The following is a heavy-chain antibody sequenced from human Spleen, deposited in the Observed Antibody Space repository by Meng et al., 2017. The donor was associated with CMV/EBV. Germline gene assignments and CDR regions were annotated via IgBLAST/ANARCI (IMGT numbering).Heavy chain of an antibody. CDR2: IIPIFGTA. D-gene: IGHD2-2*01. J-gene: IGHJ6*02. CDR3: ARAAMGYCSSTSCSKGYYYGMDV. Sequence: ISWVRQAPGKGLEWMGGIIPIFGTANYEQKFQGRVTITTDESTSTAYMELSSLRSEDTAVYYCARAAMGYCSSTSCSKGYYYGMDVWGQGTTVTVSS. V-gene: IGHV1-69*05.